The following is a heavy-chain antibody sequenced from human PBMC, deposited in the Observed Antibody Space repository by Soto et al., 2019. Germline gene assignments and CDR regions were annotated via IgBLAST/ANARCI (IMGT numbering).Heavy chain of an antibody. CDR2: IWYDGSEK. V-gene: IGHV3-33*01. CDR3: ARDRPAVAGKYHYYYGLDV. J-gene: IGHJ6*02. CDR1: GSTFSRNG. Sequence: QVHLVESGGGVVQPGRSLRLSCAASGSTFSRNGMHWVRQAPGKGLEWVAVIWYDGSEKYYADSVKGRFTISRDNSKNTLYLQMNSLRAEDTAVYYCARDRPAVAGKYHYYYGLDVWGQGTTVTVS. D-gene: IGHD6-19*01.